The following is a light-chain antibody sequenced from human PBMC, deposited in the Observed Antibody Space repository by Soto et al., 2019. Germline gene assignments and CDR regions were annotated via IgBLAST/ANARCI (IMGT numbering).Light chain of an antibody. CDR1: QSVSSD. V-gene: IGKV3-15*01. CDR3: QQYNKWPLT. CDR2: GAS. Sequence: EIVITQSPATLSVSPGERATLSCRASQSVSSDLAWYQQKPGQSPRLLIYGASTRATGIPARFSGGGSGTEFTLTITSLQSEDFAVYYCQQYNKWPLTFGQGTKVDIK. J-gene: IGKJ1*01.